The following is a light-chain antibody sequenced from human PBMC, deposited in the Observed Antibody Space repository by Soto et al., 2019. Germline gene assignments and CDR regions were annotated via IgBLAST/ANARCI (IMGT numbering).Light chain of an antibody. CDR3: SSWDDRLTGWV. CDR2: LHN. V-gene: IGLV1-44*01. J-gene: IGLJ3*02. Sequence: PGPAPKLVLYLHNQRPSGVPARFSGSKSGTSASLAISGLHAEDEADYYCSSWDDRLTGWVFGGGTKLTVV.